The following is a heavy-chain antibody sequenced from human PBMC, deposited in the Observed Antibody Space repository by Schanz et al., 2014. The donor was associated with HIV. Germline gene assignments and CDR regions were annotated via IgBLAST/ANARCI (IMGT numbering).Heavy chain of an antibody. D-gene: IGHD4-17*01. Sequence: VQLVESGGGLVQPGRSLRLSCAASGFTFSSYSMHWVRQAPGKGLEWVAVIWYDGSNKYYADSVKGRFTTSRDNSKNTLYLQMNSLRAEDTALYYCACECDYGGNSCFDYWGQGTLVTVSS. V-gene: IGHV3-30*04. CDR3: ACECDYGGNSCFDY. J-gene: IGHJ4*02. CDR1: GFTFSSYS. CDR2: IWYDGSNK.